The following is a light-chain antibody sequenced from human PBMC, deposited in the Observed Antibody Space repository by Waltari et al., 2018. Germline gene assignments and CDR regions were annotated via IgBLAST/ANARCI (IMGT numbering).Light chain of an antibody. CDR3: QTWDTGIRV. CDR1: SGHSTYA. CDR2: LNSDGSH. V-gene: IGLV4-69*01. J-gene: IGLJ3*02. Sequence: QLVLTQSPSASASLGASVKLTCTLSSGHSTYAIAWHQHRPEKGPRYLMKLNSDGSHSKGDGIPDRFSGSSSGAERYLTISSLQSEDEADYYCQTWDTGIRVFGGGTKLTVL.